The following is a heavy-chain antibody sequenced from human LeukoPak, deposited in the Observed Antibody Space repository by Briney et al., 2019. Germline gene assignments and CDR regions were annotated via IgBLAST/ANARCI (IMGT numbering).Heavy chain of an antibody. CDR1: GGTFSSYA. V-gene: IGHV1-69*06. Sequence: SVKVSCMASGGTFSSYAISWVRQAPGQGLEWMGGIIPIFGTANYAQKFQGRVTITADKSTSTAYMELSSLRSEDTAVYYCARSSIIAAAGPYYFDYWGQGTLVTVSS. J-gene: IGHJ4*02. CDR2: IIPIFGTA. CDR3: ARSSIIAAAGPYYFDY. D-gene: IGHD6-13*01.